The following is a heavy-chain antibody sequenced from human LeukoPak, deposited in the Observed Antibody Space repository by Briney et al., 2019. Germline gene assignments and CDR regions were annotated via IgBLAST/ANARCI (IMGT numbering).Heavy chain of an antibody. J-gene: IGHJ3*01. D-gene: IGHD5/OR15-5a*01. CDR2: IHQDGSEK. Sequence: GESLKISCAASGFTFRNYWMSWVRQAPGKGLEWVANIHQDGSEKYSVDSVKGRFTISRDNAKNSLYLQMNSLRAEDTAVYYCARYLRRDMREAFDFWGQGTMVTVSS. CDR1: GFTFRNYW. V-gene: IGHV3-7*02. CDR3: ARYLRRDMREAFDF.